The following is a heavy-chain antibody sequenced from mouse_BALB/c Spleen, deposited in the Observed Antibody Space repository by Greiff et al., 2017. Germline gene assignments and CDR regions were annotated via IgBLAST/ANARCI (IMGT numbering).Heavy chain of an antibody. J-gene: IGHJ3*01. CDR1: GYTFTSYW. D-gene: IGHD4-1*01. V-gene: IGHV1S81*02. Sequence: VQLQQSGAELVKPGASVKLSCKASGYTFTSYWMHWVKQRPGQGLEWIGEINPSNGRTNYNEKFKSKATLTVDKSSSTAYMKLSSLTSEDSAVYYCARSSLANWAWFAYWGQGTLVTVSA. CDR3: ARSSLANWAWFAY. CDR2: INPSNGRT.